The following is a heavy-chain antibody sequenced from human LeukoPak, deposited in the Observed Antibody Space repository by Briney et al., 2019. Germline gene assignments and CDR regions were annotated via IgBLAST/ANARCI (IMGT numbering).Heavy chain of an antibody. Sequence: GASVKVSCKASGYRFTTYGISWVRQAPGQGLEWMGWISTKNDKTNYAQKLQGRVSMTTDTSTSTAYMELRSLRSDDTAVYYCARGYYCDFWNDMGAFDIWGQGTMVTVSS. CDR1: GYRFTTYG. CDR2: ISTKNDKT. D-gene: IGHD3-3*01. V-gene: IGHV1-18*01. CDR3: ARGYYCDFWNDMGAFDI. J-gene: IGHJ3*02.